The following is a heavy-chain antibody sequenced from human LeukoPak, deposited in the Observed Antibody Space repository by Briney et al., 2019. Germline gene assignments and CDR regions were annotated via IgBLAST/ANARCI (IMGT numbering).Heavy chain of an antibody. CDR1: GYSFSGYW. CDR3: ARGQAYYYDSSGYPDY. CDR2: IHPGDSDI. V-gene: IGHV5-51*01. D-gene: IGHD3-22*01. J-gene: IGHJ4*02. Sequence: RGESLKISCKGSGYSFSGYWIGWVRQMPGKGLEWMGVIHPGDSDIRYSPSFQGQVTISADKSISTAYLQWSSLKASDTAIYYCARGQAYYYDSSGYPDYWGQGTLVTVSS.